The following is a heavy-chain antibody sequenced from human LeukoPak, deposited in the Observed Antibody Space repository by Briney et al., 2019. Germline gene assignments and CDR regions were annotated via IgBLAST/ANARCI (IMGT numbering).Heavy chain of an antibody. D-gene: IGHD1-7*01. J-gene: IGHJ5*02. CDR2: ISGSGGST. V-gene: IGHV3-23*01. CDR3: ARSNWNYWFDP. Sequence: GGSLRLSCAASGFTFSSYAMSWVRQAPGKGLEWVTAISGSGGSTYYADSVKGRFTISRDNSKNTLYLQMNSLRAEDTAVYYCARSNWNYWFDPWGQGTLVTVSS. CDR1: GFTFSSYA.